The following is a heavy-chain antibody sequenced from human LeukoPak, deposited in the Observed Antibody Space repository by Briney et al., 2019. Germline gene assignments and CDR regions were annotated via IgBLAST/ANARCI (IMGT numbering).Heavy chain of an antibody. CDR1: GGSISSYY. CDR3: ARAPDSSRGGGGAFDI. Sequence: PSETLSLTCTVSGGSISSYYWGWIRQPPGKGLEWIGYIYYSGSTNYNPSLKSRVTISVDTSKNQFSLKLSSVTAADTAVYYCARAPDSSRGGGGAFDIWGQGTMVTVSS. V-gene: IGHV4-59*01. CDR2: IYYSGST. J-gene: IGHJ3*02. D-gene: IGHD6-13*01.